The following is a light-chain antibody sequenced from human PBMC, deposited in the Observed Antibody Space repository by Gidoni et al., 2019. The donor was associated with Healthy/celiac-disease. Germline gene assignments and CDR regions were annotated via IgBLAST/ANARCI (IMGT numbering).Light chain of an antibody. J-gene: IGLJ3*02. CDR3: AAWDDSLNGWV. Sequence: QSVLTQPPSASGTPGQRVTISCSGSSSNIGSNTVNWYQPLQGTAPKLLIYSNNQRPSGVPDRFSGSKSGTSASLAISGLQSEDEADYYCAAWDDSLNGWVFGGGTKLTGL. CDR1: SSNIGSNT. CDR2: SNN. V-gene: IGLV1-44*01.